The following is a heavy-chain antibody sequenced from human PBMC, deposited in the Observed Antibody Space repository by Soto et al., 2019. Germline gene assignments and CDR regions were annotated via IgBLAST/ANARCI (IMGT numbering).Heavy chain of an antibody. CDR2: INRGGGTT. J-gene: IGHJ4*02. Sequence: PWGVLRLSCAASGFTFSGYTMNWVRQAQGKGLEWVSGINRGGGTTYYADSVKGRFTISRDNSKNTLYLQMNSPRAEDTAVYYCAKDRHPDGIWTFDYWGQGTLVTVSS. D-gene: IGHD3-9*01. V-gene: IGHV3-23*01. CDR1: GFTFSGYT. CDR3: AKDRHPDGIWTFDY.